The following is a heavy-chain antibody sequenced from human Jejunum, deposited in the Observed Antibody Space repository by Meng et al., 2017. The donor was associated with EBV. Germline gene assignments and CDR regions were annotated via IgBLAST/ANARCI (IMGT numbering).Heavy chain of an antibody. Sequence: SLRLSCELSVLPLGTYGISSVRHAPGKVLVCVARIISDGKSITYAYSVKGRFTISRDNAKNTLYLQMKSLRVEDTAVYYCSTGHGDSRYYFDSWGQGTLVTVSS. CDR1: VLPLGTYG. CDR2: IISDGKSI. D-gene: IGHD3-10*01. J-gene: IGHJ4*02. V-gene: IGHV3-74*01. CDR3: STGHGDSRYYFDS.